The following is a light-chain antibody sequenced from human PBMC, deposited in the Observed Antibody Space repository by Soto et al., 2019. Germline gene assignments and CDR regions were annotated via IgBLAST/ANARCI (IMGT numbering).Light chain of an antibody. CDR2: AAS. J-gene: IGKJ1*01. CDR3: QQSYSSPRT. CDR1: QSISSY. V-gene: IGKV1-39*01. Sequence: DIQMTQSPSSLSASVGDRVTITCRASQSISSYLNWYQQKPGKAPKLLMYAASSLQSVVPSRFSGSGSGTDFTLTISSLQTEDLATYDCQQSYSSPRTVGQGNKVEIK.